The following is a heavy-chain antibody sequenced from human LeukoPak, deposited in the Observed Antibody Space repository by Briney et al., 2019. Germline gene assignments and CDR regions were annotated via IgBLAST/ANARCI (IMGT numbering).Heavy chain of an antibody. J-gene: IGHJ4*02. CDR3: AIGGFGELKDFDY. CDR1: GFTFSSYS. Sequence: GGSLRLSCAASGFTFSSYSMNWVRQAPGKGLEWVSSISSSSSYIYYADSVKGRFTISRDNAKNSLYLQMNSLRAKDTAVYYCAIGGFGELKDFDYWGQGTLVTVSS. D-gene: IGHD3-10*01. CDR2: ISSSSSYI. V-gene: IGHV3-21*01.